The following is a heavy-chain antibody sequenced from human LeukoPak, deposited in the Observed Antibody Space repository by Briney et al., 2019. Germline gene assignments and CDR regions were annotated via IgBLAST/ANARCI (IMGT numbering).Heavy chain of an antibody. J-gene: IGHJ5*02. V-gene: IGHV4-38-2*02. CDR1: GYSISSGFY. CDR3: ARETVTTVGNWFDP. CDR2: IYHSGNT. Sequence: SETLSLTCTVSGYSISSGFYWGWIRPPPGKGLEWIGSIYHSGNTYYNPSLKSRVTISVDTSKNQFSLKLSSVTAADTAVYYCARETVTTVGNWFDPWGQGTLVTVSS. D-gene: IGHD4-17*01.